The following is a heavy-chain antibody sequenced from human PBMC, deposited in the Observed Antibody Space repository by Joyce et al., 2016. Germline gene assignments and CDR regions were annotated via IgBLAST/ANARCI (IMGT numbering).Heavy chain of an antibody. CDR2: VVPEEGET. CDR3: ASSFTAYNGLDV. CDR1: GYSFTDYY. J-gene: IGHJ6*02. D-gene: IGHD3-16*01. Sequence: EVQLVQSGAEVKKPGTTVKISCNVSGYSFTDYYMHWVQQAPGKVLGWMGLVVPEEGETTYSEKFQGRITITADTSTDTAYMELSSLRSEDTAVYYCASSFTAYNGLDVWGQGTTVTVSS. V-gene: IGHV1-69-2*01.